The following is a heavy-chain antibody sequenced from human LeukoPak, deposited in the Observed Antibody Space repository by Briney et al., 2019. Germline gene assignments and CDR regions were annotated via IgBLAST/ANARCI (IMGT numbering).Heavy chain of an antibody. J-gene: IGHJ4*02. CDR3: ATDLY. CDR1: GHTSTTYD. CDR2: ISTPSGQT. V-gene: IGHV1-3*04. Sequence: ASVKVSCKASGHTSTTYDIHWVRQAPGQSLEWMGWISTPSGQTEYSQKFQGRVTMTEDTSTDTAYMELSSLRSEDTAVYYCATDLYWGQGTLVTVSS.